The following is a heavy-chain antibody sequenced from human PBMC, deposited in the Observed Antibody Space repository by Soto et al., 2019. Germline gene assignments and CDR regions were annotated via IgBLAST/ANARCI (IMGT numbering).Heavy chain of an antibody. V-gene: IGHV3-9*01. CDR2: ISWDSGSI. D-gene: IGHD1-26*01. CDR1: GFSFDDYG. J-gene: IGHJ3*02. Sequence: EVQLVESGGGSVQPGRSLRVSCAASGFSFDDYGMHWVRQVPGKGLEWVSGISWDSGSIGYAGSVRGRFTISRDNAKNSLYLQMNSLRAEDTALYYCAKEIGARGTQRQDGFDIWGQGTMVTVSS. CDR3: AKEIGARGTQRQDGFDI.